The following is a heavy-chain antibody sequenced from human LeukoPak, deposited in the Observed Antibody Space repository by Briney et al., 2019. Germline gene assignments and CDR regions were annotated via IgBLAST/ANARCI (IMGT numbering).Heavy chain of an antibody. V-gene: IGHV4-59*01. CDR3: ARDPEGAFDI. Sequence: SETLSLTCSVSGGSISSYYWSWIRQPPGKGLEWIGYIYYSGRTNYNPSLKSRVTISVDTSKNQFSLKLSSVTAADTAVYYCARDPEGAFDIWGQGTMVTVSS. CDR2: IYYSGRT. J-gene: IGHJ3*02. CDR1: GGSISSYY.